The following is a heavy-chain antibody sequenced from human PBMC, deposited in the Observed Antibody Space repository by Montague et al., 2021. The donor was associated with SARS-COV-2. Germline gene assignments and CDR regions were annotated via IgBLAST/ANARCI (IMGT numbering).Heavy chain of an antibody. CDR2: FYYSGNT. J-gene: IGHJ4*02. D-gene: IGHD4-17*01. CDR3: ARGPKMYGELADY. CDR1: GGSVRSSNDC. V-gene: IGHV4-39*01. Sequence: SETLSLTCTVSGGSVRSSNDCWGWIRQPPGKGLEWIANFYYSGNTYYNPSLKSRVTISVDTSNNQFSLKLSSVTAADTAVYYCARGPKMYGELADYWGRGTLVTVSS.